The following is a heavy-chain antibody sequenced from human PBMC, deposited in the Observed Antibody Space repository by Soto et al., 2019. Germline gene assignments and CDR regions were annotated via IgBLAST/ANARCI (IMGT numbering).Heavy chain of an antibody. J-gene: IGHJ4*02. Sequence: EVQLVESGGGLVKPGGSLRLSCAASGFTFSSAWMSWVRQAPGKGLEWVARIKSKIDGGTTDYAAPGRGRFTISRDDSTNTLYLQMDSRQIEDTAVYYCTTSVYVSARERIRWAYWGQGALVTVSS. CDR2: IKSKIDGGTT. V-gene: IGHV3-15*01. CDR1: GFTFSSAW. D-gene: IGHD1-26*01. CDR3: TTSVYVSARERIRWAY.